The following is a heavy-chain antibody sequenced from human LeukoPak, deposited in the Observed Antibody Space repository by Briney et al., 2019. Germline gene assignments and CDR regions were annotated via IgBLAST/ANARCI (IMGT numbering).Heavy chain of an antibody. D-gene: IGHD1-26*01. Sequence: GGSLRLSCAASGFTFTDYWMHWVRQAPGKGLVWVSIINTDTRGTYYADSVKGRFTISRDNAKNTLYLQMNSLRAEDTAMYYCARDVGGRRGALDIWGQGTMVTVSS. CDR1: GFTFTDYW. J-gene: IGHJ3*02. CDR3: ARDVGGRRGALDI. CDR2: INTDTRGT. V-gene: IGHV3-74*01.